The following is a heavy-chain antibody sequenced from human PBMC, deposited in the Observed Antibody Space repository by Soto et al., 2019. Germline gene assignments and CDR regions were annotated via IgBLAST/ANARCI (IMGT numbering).Heavy chain of an antibody. Sequence: TLSLTSPVSGGSISSGGYSWTXXRQXXXXGLEXXGYTYQSGRAYYNPSLKSRVTISVDRSKNQFSLNLTSVTAADTAVYYCARDYYGMDVWGQGTTVTVSS. CDR1: GGSISSGGYS. CDR2: TYQSGRA. J-gene: IGHJ6*02. CDR3: ARDYYGMDV. V-gene: IGHV4-30-2*06.